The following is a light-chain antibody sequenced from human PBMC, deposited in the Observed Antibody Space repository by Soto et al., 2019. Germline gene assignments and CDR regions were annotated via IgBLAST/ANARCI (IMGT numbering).Light chain of an antibody. Sequence: DIVMTQSPDSLTVSLGERATINCKSSQNILYSSNNQNYFAWYQQKPGQPPKLLIYWASTRESGVPDRFSGSGSETDFTLTISSLQAEDVAVYYCQQYYSTPFTFGPGTKVDIK. CDR1: QNILYSSNNQNY. CDR2: WAS. J-gene: IGKJ3*01. CDR3: QQYYSTPFT. V-gene: IGKV4-1*01.